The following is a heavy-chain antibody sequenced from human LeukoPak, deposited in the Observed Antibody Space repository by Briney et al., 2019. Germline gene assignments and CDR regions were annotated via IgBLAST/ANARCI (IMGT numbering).Heavy chain of an antibody. Sequence: GGSLRLSCAASGFTFSSFGMSWVRQAPGKGLEWVSAISGSGGSTYSADSVKGRFTISRDNAKNTLNLQMNSLRAEDTAVYYCARDLMGIAYRGAFYYWGQGTLVTVSS. J-gene: IGHJ4*02. D-gene: IGHD6-13*01. V-gene: IGHV3-23*01. CDR3: ARDLMGIAYRGAFYY. CDR2: ISGSGGST. CDR1: GFTFSSFG.